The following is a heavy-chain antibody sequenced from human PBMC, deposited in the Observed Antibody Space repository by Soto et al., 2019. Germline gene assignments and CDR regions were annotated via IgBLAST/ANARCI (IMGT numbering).Heavy chain of an antibody. CDR1: GYTFTSYA. J-gene: IGHJ4*02. CDR3: ASPLLYGSGSANLY. D-gene: IGHD3-10*01. V-gene: IGHV1-3*01. Sequence: QVQLVQSGAEVKKPGASVKVSCKASGYTFTSYAMHWVRQAPGQRLEWMGWINAGNGNTKYSQKFQGRVTITRDTSASTAYMELSSLRSEDTAVYYCASPLLYGSGSANLYWGQGTLVTVSS. CDR2: INAGNGNT.